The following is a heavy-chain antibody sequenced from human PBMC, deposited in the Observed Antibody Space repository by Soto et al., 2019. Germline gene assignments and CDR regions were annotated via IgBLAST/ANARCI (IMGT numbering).Heavy chain of an antibody. CDR2: IFYSGDT. Sequence: VQLQGSGPGLVKPSQTLSLTCTVSGASVNTGDHYWSYIRQPPGKVLEWLGYIFYSGDTYYNPSLKSRATISLHTSRNQLSLTLTSVTAADTAVYYCVGTGTTDDFWGQGTLVTVSS. D-gene: IGHD1-7*01. V-gene: IGHV4-30-4*01. CDR1: GASVNTGDHY. J-gene: IGHJ1*01. CDR3: VGTGTTDDF.